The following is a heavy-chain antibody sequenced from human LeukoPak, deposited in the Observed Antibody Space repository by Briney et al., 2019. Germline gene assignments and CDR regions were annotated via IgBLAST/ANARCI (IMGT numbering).Heavy chain of an antibody. D-gene: IGHD4-17*01. CDR1: RFTFDDHG. Sequence: GGSLRLSCAASRFTFDDHGMSWVRQAPGKGLEWVSGIKWDGGRTGYADSVKGRFTISRDNSKNTLYLQMNSLRAEDTALYYCASGDYDAYYFDYWGQGTLVTVSS. CDR2: IKWDGGRT. J-gene: IGHJ4*02. CDR3: ASGDYDAYYFDY. V-gene: IGHV3-20*04.